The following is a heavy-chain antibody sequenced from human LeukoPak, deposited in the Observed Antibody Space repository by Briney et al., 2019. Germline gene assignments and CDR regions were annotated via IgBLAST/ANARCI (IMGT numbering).Heavy chain of an antibody. CDR3: ASVRFLEWLFLYFDH. CDR1: GFTFSSYG. CDR2: VKQDGSEK. V-gene: IGHV3-7*01. J-gene: IGHJ4*02. Sequence: HPGGSLRLSCAASGFTFSSYGMSWVRQAPGKGLEWVANVKQDGSEKYYVDSVKGRFTISRDNAKNSLYLQMNSLRAEDTAVYYCASVRFLEWLFLYFDHWGQGTLVTVSS. D-gene: IGHD3-3*01.